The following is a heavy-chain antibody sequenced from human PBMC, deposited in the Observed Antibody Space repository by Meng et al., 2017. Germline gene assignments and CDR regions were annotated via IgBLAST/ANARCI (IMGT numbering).Heavy chain of an antibody. D-gene: IGHD2-21*02. J-gene: IGHJ4*02. V-gene: IGHV1-2*02. Sequence: ASVKVSCKASGYTFTGYYMHWVRQAPGQGLEWMGWINPNSGGTNYAQKFQGRVTMTRDTSSSTAYMELSRLRSDDTAVYYCARGFSPYCGCDCYSVNDYWGQGTLVTVSS. CDR3: ARGFSPYCGCDCYSVNDY. CDR1: GYTFTGYY. CDR2: INPNSGGT.